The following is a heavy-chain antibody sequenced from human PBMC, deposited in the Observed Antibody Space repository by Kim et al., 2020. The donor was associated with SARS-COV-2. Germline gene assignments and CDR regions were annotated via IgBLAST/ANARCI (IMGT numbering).Heavy chain of an antibody. CDR3: ARGSGYCSSTSCWAGYYMDV. CDR2: IYHSGST. Sequence: SETLSLTCAVSGGSISSGGYSWSWIRQPPGKGLEWIGYIYHSGSTYYNPSLKSRVTISVDRSKNQFSLKLSSVTAADTAVYYCARGSGYCSSTSCWAGYYMDVWGKGTTVTVSS. CDR1: GGSISSGGYS. V-gene: IGHV4-30-2*01. J-gene: IGHJ6*03. D-gene: IGHD2-2*01.